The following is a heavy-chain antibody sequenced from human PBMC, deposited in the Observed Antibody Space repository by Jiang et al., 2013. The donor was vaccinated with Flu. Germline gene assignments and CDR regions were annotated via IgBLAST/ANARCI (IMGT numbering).Heavy chain of an antibody. D-gene: IGHD3-3*01. CDR1: GGTFSSYA. Sequence: GAEVKKPGSSVKVSCKASGGTFSSYAISWVRQAPGQGLEWMGGIIPIFGTANYAQKFQGRVTITADESTSTAYMELSSLRSEDTAVYYCARDPGLLGVVIKSTQKVNKYNWFDPWGQGTLVTVSS. V-gene: IGHV1-69*01. CDR2: IIPIFGTA. J-gene: IGHJ5*02. CDR3: ARDPGLLGVVIKSTQKVNKYNWFDP.